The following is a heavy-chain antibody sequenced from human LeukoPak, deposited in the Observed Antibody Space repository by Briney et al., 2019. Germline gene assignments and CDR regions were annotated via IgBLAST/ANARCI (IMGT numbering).Heavy chain of an antibody. D-gene: IGHD2-2*01. J-gene: IGHJ6*03. CDR2: IYYSGST. CDR3: ASLRLYCSSTSCKRVLPYYYMDV. V-gene: IGHV4-38-2*01. Sequence: GSLRLSCAASGFTFSSYAMSWVRQAPGKGLEWIGSIYYSGSTYYNPSLKSRVTISVDTSKNQFSLKLSSVTAADTAVYYCASLRLYCSSTSCKRVLPYYYMDVWGKGTTVTVSS. CDR1: GFTFSSYA.